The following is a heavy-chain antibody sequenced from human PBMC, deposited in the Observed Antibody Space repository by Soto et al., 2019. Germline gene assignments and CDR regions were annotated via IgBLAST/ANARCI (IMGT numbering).Heavy chain of an antibody. J-gene: IGHJ3*02. D-gene: IGHD3-16*02. CDR1: GGSISSGGYS. Sequence: SETLSLTYAVSGGSISSGGYSWSWIRQPPGKGLEWIGYIYHSGSTYYNPSLKSRATISVDRSKNQFSLKLSSVTAADTAVYYCARGAPGEYDYVWGSYRQGGAFDIWGQGTMGT. CDR3: ARGAPGEYDYVWGSYRQGGAFDI. V-gene: IGHV4-30-2*01. CDR2: IYHSGST.